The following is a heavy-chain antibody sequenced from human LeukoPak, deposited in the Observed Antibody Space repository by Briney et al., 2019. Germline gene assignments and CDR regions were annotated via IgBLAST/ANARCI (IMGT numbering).Heavy chain of an antibody. CDR2: IYYSGST. J-gene: IGHJ4*02. V-gene: IGHV4-61*01. Sequence: PSETLSLTCTVSGYSISSGYYWSWIRQPPGKGLEWIGYIYYSGSTNYSPSLKSRVTISVDTSKNQFSLKLSSVTAADTAVYYCARSELLWFGGVNSGFDYWGQGTLVTVSS. D-gene: IGHD3-10*01. CDR1: GYSISSGYY. CDR3: ARSELLWFGGVNSGFDY.